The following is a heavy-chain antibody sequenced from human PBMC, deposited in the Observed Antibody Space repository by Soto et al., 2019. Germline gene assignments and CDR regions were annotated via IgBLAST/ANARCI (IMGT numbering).Heavy chain of an antibody. J-gene: IGHJ6*02. CDR1: GYSFTNYW. CDR3: ARQACGGGXSCSTTIPHYYYYGMDV. D-gene: IGHD2-15*01. Sequence: PGESLKISCKGSGYSFTNYWIGWVRQMPGKGLEWMGIIYPGDSDTRYSPSFQGQVTISADKSISTAYLQWSSLKASDTAMYYCARQACGGGXSCSTTIPHYYYYGMDVWGQGTTVTGSS. CDR2: IYPGDSDT. V-gene: IGHV5-51*01.